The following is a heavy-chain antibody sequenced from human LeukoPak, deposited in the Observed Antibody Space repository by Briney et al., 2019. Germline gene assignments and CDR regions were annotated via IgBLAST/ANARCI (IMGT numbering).Heavy chain of an antibody. Sequence: ASVKVSCKASGYTFTSYYMHWVRQAPGQGLEWMGLINPSVGSTSYAQKFQGRVTMTRYTSTSTVYLELSSLSSDATAVYYCARLGRYCSGGSCRRPDALDIWGQGTMVTVSS. D-gene: IGHD2-15*01. J-gene: IGHJ3*02. CDR1: GYTFTSYY. CDR3: ARLGRYCSGGSCRRPDALDI. V-gene: IGHV1-46*01. CDR2: INPSVGST.